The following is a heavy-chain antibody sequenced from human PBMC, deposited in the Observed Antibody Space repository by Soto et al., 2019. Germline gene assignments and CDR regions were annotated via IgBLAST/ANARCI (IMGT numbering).Heavy chain of an antibody. CDR2: IYYSGST. Sequence: PSETLSLTCTVSGGSISSGGYYWSWIRQHPGKGLEWIGYIYYSGSTYYNPSLKSRVTISVDTSKNQFSPKLSSVTAADTAVYYCARDFFSIAAAGMEGYNWFDPWGQGTLVTVSS. J-gene: IGHJ5*02. V-gene: IGHV4-31*03. CDR1: GGSISSGGYY. D-gene: IGHD6-13*01. CDR3: ARDFFSIAAAGMEGYNWFDP.